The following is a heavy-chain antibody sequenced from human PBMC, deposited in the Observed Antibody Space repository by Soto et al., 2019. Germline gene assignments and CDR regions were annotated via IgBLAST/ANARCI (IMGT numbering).Heavy chain of an antibody. CDR1: GYSFTSYW. CDR3: ARQNGYYDSSGYYWGYYYYGMDV. Sequence: TGESLKISCKGSGYSFTSYWIGWVRQMPGKGLEWMGIIYPGDSDTRYSPSFQGQVTISADKSISTAYLQWSSLKASDTAMYYCARQNGYYDSSGYYWGYYYYGMDVWGQGTTVTVSS. J-gene: IGHJ6*02. D-gene: IGHD3-22*01. CDR2: IYPGDSDT. V-gene: IGHV5-51*01.